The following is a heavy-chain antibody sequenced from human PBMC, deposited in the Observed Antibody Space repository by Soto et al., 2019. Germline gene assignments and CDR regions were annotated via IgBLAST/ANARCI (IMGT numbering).Heavy chain of an antibody. CDR3: ARVGQGRYYFDY. Sequence: EVQLVESGGGLVQPGGSLRLSCAGSGFTFSSYWMHWVRQAPGKGLVWVSRINRDGTSTSYADSVKGRFTISRDNAKNTLYLQMNRLRAEDTAVYYCARVGQGRYYFDYWGQVTLVTVSS. V-gene: IGHV3-74*01. CDR2: INRDGTST. J-gene: IGHJ4*02. CDR1: GFTFSSYW.